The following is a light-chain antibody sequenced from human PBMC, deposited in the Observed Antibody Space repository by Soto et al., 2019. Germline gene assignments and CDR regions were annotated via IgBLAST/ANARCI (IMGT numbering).Light chain of an antibody. CDR2: DAS. CDR3: QQRSNWPRT. J-gene: IGKJ1*01. CDR1: QSVSSY. V-gene: IGKV3-11*01. Sequence: EIVSTQSPATLSLSPGERATLSCRASQSVSSYLAWYQPTPGQAPRLLIYDASNRATGIPARFSGSGSGTDFTLTISSLEPEDFAVYYCQQRSNWPRTFGQGTEVDI.